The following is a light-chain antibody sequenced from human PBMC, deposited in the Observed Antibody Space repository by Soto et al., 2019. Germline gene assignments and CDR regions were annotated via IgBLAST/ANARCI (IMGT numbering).Light chain of an antibody. J-gene: IGKJ1*01. V-gene: IGKV1-39*01. CDR3: HQTAGSLTWT. Sequence: DIQLTQSPSSLSASVGDRVTITCRASQSIRYYLNWYQQRPGEAPKVLIYGASNLQSGVPPRFSGSGSGTDFALTISSLQPEDFATYYCHQTAGSLTWTFGQGTRVEAK. CDR1: QSIRYY. CDR2: GAS.